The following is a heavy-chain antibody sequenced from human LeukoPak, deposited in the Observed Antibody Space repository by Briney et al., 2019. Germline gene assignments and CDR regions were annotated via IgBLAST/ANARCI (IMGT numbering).Heavy chain of an antibody. CDR1: GFTFSSYG. V-gene: IGHV3-48*04. CDR2: ISSSGATI. Sequence: GGSLRLSCAASGFTFSSYGMSWVRQAPGKGLEWLPYISSSGATIYYADSVKGRFTISRDNARNSLYLQMNTLRAEDTAVYYCARDHYDYVWGSPFTVNWFDPWGQGTLVTVSS. J-gene: IGHJ5*02. CDR3: ARDHYDYVWGSPFTVNWFDP. D-gene: IGHD3-16*01.